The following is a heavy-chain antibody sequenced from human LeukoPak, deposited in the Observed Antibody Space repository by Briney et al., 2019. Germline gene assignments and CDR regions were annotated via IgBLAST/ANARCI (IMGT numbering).Heavy chain of an antibody. Sequence: GRSLRLSCAVSGFTFSTYAIHWVRHAPGKGLEWVAVISYDGSNKYYADSVKGRFTISRDNSKNTLYLQMNSLRAEDTAVYCCAREISIVATIGGDYWGQGTLVSVS. CDR2: ISYDGSNK. CDR1: GFTFSTYA. J-gene: IGHJ4*02. V-gene: IGHV3-30-3*01. CDR3: AREISIVATIGGDY. D-gene: IGHD5-12*01.